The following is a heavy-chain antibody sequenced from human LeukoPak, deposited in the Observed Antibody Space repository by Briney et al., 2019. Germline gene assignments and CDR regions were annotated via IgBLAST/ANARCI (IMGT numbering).Heavy chain of an antibody. Sequence: SETLSLTCTVSGGSISSGGYYWSWIRQPPGKGLEWIGYIYHSGSTYYNPSLKSRVTISVDRSKNQFSLKLSSVTAADTAVYYCARSYGSGSGDWFDPWGQGTLVTVSS. CDR1: GGSISSGGYY. D-gene: IGHD3-10*01. CDR3: ARSYGSGSGDWFDP. J-gene: IGHJ5*02. V-gene: IGHV4-30-2*01. CDR2: IYHSGST.